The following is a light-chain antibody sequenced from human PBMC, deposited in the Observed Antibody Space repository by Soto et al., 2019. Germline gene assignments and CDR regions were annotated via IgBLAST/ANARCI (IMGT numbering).Light chain of an antibody. CDR3: NSYRDSSTYV. CDR2: DVS. J-gene: IGLJ1*01. V-gene: IGLV2-14*03. Sequence: QSVLTQPASVSGSPGQSITISCTGTSSDVGGYNFVSWYQQHPGKAPRLMIYDVSHRPSGVSDRFSGSKSGNTASLTISGLQAEDEADYYCNSYRDSSTYVFGTGTKVTVL. CDR1: SSDVGGYNF.